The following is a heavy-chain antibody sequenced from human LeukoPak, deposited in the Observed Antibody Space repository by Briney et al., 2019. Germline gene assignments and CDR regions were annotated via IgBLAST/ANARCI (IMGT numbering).Heavy chain of an antibody. J-gene: IGHJ4*02. CDR2: IKQDGSEK. V-gene: IGHV3-7*03. D-gene: IGHD6-19*01. CDR3: AREDSKQWLVLEYYFDY. CDR1: GFTFSSYW. Sequence: PGGSLRLSCAASGFTFSSYWMSWVRQAPGKGLEWVANIKQDGSEKYYVDSVKGRFTISRDNAKNSLYLQMNSLRAEDTAVYYCAREDSKQWLVLEYYFDYWGQGTLVTVSS.